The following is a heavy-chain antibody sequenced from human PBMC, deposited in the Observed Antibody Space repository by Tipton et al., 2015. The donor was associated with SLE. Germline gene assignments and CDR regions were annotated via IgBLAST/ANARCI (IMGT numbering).Heavy chain of an antibody. Sequence: TLSLTCTVSGGSISSYYWSWIRQPPGKGLEWIGDINHRGNTNYNPSLKSRVTISVDTSKNQFSLKLSSVTAADTALYFCARPVFCSSTTCQGAFHVWGQGTMVTVSA. CDR1: GGSISSYY. CDR2: INHRGNT. CDR3: ARPVFCSSTTCQGAFHV. J-gene: IGHJ3*01. V-gene: IGHV4-34*01. D-gene: IGHD2/OR15-2a*01.